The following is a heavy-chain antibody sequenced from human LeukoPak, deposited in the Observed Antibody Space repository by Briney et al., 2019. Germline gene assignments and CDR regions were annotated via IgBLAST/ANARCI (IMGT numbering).Heavy chain of an antibody. J-gene: IGHJ6*02. Sequence: ASVKVSCKASGYTFTSYYMHWLRQAPGQGFEWMGIINPSGGSTSYAQKFQGRVTMTRDTSTSTVYMELSSLRSEDTAVYYCARSVASYGMDVWGQGTTVTVSS. CDR1: GYTFTSYY. D-gene: IGHD5-12*01. CDR3: ARSVASYGMDV. CDR2: INPSGGST. V-gene: IGHV1-46*01.